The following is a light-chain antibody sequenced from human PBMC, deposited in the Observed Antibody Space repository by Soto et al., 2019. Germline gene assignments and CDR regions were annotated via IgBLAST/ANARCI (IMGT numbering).Light chain of an antibody. J-gene: IGKJ4*01. CDR3: QQSYNTPT. V-gene: IGKV1-39*01. Sequence: DIQMTQSPSSLSASVGDRVTITCRASQSISSYLNWFQQKPGKAPKVLIYAASSLQVGVPSRFSGSGSGTDFTLTISSLQPGDFATYFCQQSYNTPTFGGGTKVDI. CDR1: QSISSY. CDR2: AAS.